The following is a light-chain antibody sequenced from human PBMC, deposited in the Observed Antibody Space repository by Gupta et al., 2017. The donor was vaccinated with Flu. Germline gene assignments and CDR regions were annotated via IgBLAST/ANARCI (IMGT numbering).Light chain of an antibody. CDR3: QSYDSSLSGV. V-gene: IGLV1-40*01. CDR2: VNN. Sequence: QSVLTQPPSVSGAPGQRVPISCTGSSSNIGAGYDVHWYQQLPGTAPKLLIYVNNNRPSGVPDRFSGSKSGTSASLAITGLQAEDEADYYCQSYDSSLSGVFGGGTKLTVL. J-gene: IGLJ3*02. CDR1: SSNIGAGYD.